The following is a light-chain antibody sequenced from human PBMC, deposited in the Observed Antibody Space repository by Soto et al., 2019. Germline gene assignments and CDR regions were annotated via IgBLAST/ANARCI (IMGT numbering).Light chain of an antibody. Sequence: QSALTQPRSVSGSPGQSVTISCTGTSNDVDGYDFVSWYQQHPGKVPKLVIYDVDKRPSGVPDRFSASKSGSTASLTISGLQAEDEADYYCCSYAGSYTLFGGGTKVTVL. CDR1: SNDVDGYDF. V-gene: IGLV2-11*01. CDR2: DVD. CDR3: CSYAGSYTL. J-gene: IGLJ2*01.